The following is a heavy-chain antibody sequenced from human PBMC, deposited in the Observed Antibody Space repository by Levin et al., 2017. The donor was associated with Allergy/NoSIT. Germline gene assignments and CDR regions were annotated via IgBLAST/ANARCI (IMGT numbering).Heavy chain of an antibody. CDR2: IKQDGSEK. CDR1: GFTFSSYW. J-gene: IGHJ4*02. V-gene: IGHV3-7*01. Sequence: LSLTCAASGFTFSSYWMSWVRQAPGKGLEWVANIKQDGSEKYYVDSVKGRFTISRDNAKNSLYLQMNSLRAEDTAVYYCARVRFRELLEPFFDYWGQGTLVTVSS. CDR3: ARVRFRELLEPFFDY. D-gene: IGHD3-10*01.